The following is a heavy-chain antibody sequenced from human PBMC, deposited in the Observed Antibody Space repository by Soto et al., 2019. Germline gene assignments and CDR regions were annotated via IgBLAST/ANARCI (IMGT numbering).Heavy chain of an antibody. CDR2: INPSGGST. J-gene: IGHJ3*02. CDR1: GYTFTSYY. D-gene: IGHD3-3*01. Sequence: ASVKVSCKASGYTFTSYYMHWVRQAPGQGLEWMGIINPSGGSTSYAQKFQGRVTMTRDTSTSTVYMELSSLRSEDTAVYYCARGGEVLRFLEWSQAGALDIWGQGTMVTV. V-gene: IGHV1-46*01. CDR3: ARGGEVLRFLEWSQAGALDI.